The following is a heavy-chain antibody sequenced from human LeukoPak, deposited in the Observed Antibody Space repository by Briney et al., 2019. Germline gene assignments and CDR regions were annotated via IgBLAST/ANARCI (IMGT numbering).Heavy chain of an antibody. Sequence: PGGSLRLSCAASGFTFSSCAMSWVRQAPGKGLEWVSAISGSGGSTYYADSVKGRFTISRDNSKNTLYLQMNSLRAEDTAVYYCAKVNNYDSSGYSPKNYFDYWGQGTLVTVSS. J-gene: IGHJ4*02. CDR2: ISGSGGST. CDR3: AKVNNYDSSGYSPKNYFDY. CDR1: GFTFSSCA. D-gene: IGHD3-22*01. V-gene: IGHV3-23*01.